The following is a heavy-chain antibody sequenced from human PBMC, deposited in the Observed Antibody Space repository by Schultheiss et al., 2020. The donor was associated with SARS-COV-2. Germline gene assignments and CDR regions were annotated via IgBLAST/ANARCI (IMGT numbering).Heavy chain of an antibody. CDR2: VSGSGGST. CDR1: GFTFSNYA. D-gene: IGHD4-17*01. J-gene: IGHJ4*02. V-gene: IGHV3-23*01. Sequence: GGSLRLSCLASGFTFSNYAMSWVRQAPGKGLEWVSGVSGSGGSTYYADSVKVRFTISRDNSKNTVYLQMNSLRAEDTAVYYCARAPDDYGDYNWGQGTLVTVSS. CDR3: ARAPDDYGDYN.